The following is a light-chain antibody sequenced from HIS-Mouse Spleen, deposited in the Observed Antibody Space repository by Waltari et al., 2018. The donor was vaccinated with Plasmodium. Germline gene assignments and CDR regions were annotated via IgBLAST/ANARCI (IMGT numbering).Light chain of an antibody. V-gene: IGLV3-10*01. Sequence: SYDLTQPPSVSVSPGQTARITCPGDALPKKSAYWYQQKSGQAPVLVIYEDSKRPPGIPERFSGSSSGTMATLTISGAQVEDEADYYCYSTDSSGNHRVFGGGTKLTVL. CDR1: ALPKKS. J-gene: IGLJ3*02. CDR3: YSTDSSGNHRV. CDR2: EDS.